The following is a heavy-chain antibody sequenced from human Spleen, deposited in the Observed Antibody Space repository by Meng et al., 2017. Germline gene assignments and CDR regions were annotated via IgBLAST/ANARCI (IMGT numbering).Heavy chain of an antibody. Sequence: QGQLQESGPGLLKPSETLSLTCAVYGGSFSGYYWSWIRQPPGKGLEWIGEINHSGSTNYNPSLESRATISVDTSQNNLSLKLSSVTAADSAVYYCARGPTTMAHDFDYWGQGTLVTVSS. D-gene: IGHD4-11*01. J-gene: IGHJ4*02. V-gene: IGHV4-34*01. CDR3: ARGPTTMAHDFDY. CDR1: GGSFSGYY. CDR2: INHSGST.